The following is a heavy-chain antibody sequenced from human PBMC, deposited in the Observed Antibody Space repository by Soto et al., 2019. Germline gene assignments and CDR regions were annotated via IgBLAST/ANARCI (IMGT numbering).Heavy chain of an antibody. CDR3: AREVNSSPARGPNWFDP. V-gene: IGHV4-4*02. J-gene: IGHJ5*02. CDR2: TYHSGTT. D-gene: IGHD6-13*01. Sequence: QVQLQESGPGLVQPSGTLSLTCAVSGDSINNSHWWRWVRQTPGKGLEWIGETYHSGTTNYTPSLKTLVTISIDKSKNQFSLKMNSVTAADTAVYYCAREVNSSPARGPNWFDPWGQGTLVTVSS. CDR1: GDSINNSHW.